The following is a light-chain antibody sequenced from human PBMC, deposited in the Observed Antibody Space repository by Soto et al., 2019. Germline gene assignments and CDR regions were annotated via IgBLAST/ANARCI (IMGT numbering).Light chain of an antibody. CDR3: HQRFSWPLP. V-gene: IGKV3-11*01. CDR2: DAS. J-gene: IGKJ4*01. Sequence: EIVLTPSPATLSLSPGERATLSCRASQSVNNYLAWCQQKPGQTPRLLIYDASKRATGTPARFTGRGSGTDFTLTISSLEPEDFAVYYCHQRFSWPLPFGGGTKVDIK. CDR1: QSVNNY.